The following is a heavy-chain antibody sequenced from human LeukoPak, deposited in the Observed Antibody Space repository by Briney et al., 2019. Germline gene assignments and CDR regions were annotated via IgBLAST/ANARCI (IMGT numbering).Heavy chain of an antibody. CDR1: GGFNTHYY. D-gene: IGHD6-13*01. CDR2: IYHSGST. V-gene: IGHV4-59*01. CDR3: AREKGLWQQLALTYFDY. J-gene: IGHJ4*02. Sequence: SETLSLTCSVSGGFNTHYYWSWIRQPPGKGLEWIGYIYHSGSTKYNPSLKSRVTISVDTSKNHFSLKLSSVTAADTAVYYCAREKGLWQQLALTYFDYWGQGTLVTVSS.